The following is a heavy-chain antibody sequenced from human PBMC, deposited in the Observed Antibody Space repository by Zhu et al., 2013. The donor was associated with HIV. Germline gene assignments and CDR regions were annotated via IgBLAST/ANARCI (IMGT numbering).Heavy chain of an antibody. CDR1: GYTFRDYY. D-gene: IGHD1-1*01. CDR3: AKEKDHWNGYGNSFDP. J-gene: IGHJ5*02. CDR2: INPKRGGT. Sequence: QVHLVQSGAEVKKPGASVKVSCKASGYTFRDYYTHWVRQAPGQGLEWMGSINPKRGGTDYARKFQGRVTITSDMSTTTAYMELRSLKFDDSAMYYCAKEKDHWNGYGNSFDPWGQGALVTVSS. V-gene: IGHV1-2*02.